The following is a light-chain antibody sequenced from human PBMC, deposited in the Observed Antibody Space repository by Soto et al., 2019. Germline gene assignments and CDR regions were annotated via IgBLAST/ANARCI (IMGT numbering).Light chain of an antibody. V-gene: IGKV1-39*01. CDR2: AAS. CDR1: QSTSSH. CDR3: QQSFSDPWT. J-gene: IGKJ1*01. Sequence: DIQMTQSPSSLSASVGDRVTITCRASQSTSSHLNWYQQKPGKAPKLLIYAASSLESGVPPRFSGSGSGTDFTLTISSLQPEDFGTYYCQQSFSDPWTFGQGTKVDIK.